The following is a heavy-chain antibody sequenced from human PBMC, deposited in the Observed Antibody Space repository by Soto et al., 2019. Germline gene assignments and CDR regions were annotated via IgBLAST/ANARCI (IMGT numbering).Heavy chain of an antibody. CDR1: GGSISTYY. V-gene: IGHV4-59*05. J-gene: IGHJ4*02. Sequence: SETLSLTCTVSGGSISTYYWNWIRQPPGKGLEWIGSIYYSGSTYYNPSLKSRVTISVDTSKNQFSLKLSSVTAADTAVYYCARHTPAISISDHWGQGTLVTVSS. CDR3: ARHTPAISISDH. D-gene: IGHD2-15*01. CDR2: IYYSGST.